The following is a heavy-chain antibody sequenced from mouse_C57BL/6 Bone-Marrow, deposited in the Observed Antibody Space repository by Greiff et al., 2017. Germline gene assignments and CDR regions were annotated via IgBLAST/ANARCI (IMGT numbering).Heavy chain of an antibody. CDR2: ISDGGSYT. D-gene: IGHD1-1*01. CDR3: ARRGPHYYGTGAMDY. V-gene: IGHV5-4*03. J-gene: IGHJ4*01. Sequence: EVKLVESGGGLVKPGGSLKLSCAASGFTFSSYAMSWVRQTPEKRLEWVATISDGGSYTYYPDNVKGRFTISSDNAKNNLYLQMSHLKSEDTAMYYCARRGPHYYGTGAMDYWGQGTSVTVSS. CDR1: GFTFSSYA.